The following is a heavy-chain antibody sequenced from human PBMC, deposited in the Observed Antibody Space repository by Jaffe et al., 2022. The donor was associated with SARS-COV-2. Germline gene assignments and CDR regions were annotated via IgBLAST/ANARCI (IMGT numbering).Heavy chain of an antibody. J-gene: IGHJ5*02. CDR2: IYYSGST. V-gene: IGHV4-59*01. D-gene: IGHD3-3*01. CDR1: GGSISSYY. CDR3: ARGPNYDFWSGYETARFDP. Sequence: QVQLQESGPGLVKPSETLSLTCTVSGGSISSYYWSWIRQPPGKGLEWIGYIYYSGSTNYNPSLKSRVTISVDTSKNQFSLKLSSVTAADTAVYYCARGPNYDFWSGYETARFDPWGQGTLVTVSS.